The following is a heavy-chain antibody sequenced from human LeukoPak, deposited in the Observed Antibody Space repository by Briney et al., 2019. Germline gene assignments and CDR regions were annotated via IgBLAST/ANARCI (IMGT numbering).Heavy chain of an antibody. V-gene: IGHV3-64*01. J-gene: IGHJ4*02. Sequence: GGSLRLSCAASGFTFSSHAMYWVRQAPGKGLEFVSVISSNGGNTYYPNSVKGRFTISRDNSKNTLYLQMGSLRAEDMAVYYCTNSDDYGDYWGQGTLVTVSS. CDR3: TNSDDYGDY. CDR1: GFTFSSHA. CDR2: ISSNGGNT.